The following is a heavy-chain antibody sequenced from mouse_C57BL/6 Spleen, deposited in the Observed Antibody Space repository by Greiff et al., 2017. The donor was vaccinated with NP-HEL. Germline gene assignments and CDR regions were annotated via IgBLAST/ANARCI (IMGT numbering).Heavy chain of an antibody. CDR3: ARPNYYGSSYDYAMDY. D-gene: IGHD1-1*01. Sequence: VQLQQPGTELVKPGASVKLSCKASGYTFTSYWMHWVKQRPGQGLEWIGNINPSNGGTNYNEKFKSKATLTVDKSSSTAYMQLSSLTSEDSAVYYCARPNYYGSSYDYAMDYWGQGTSVTVSS. CDR1: GYTFTSYW. J-gene: IGHJ4*01. V-gene: IGHV1-53*01. CDR2: INPSNGGT.